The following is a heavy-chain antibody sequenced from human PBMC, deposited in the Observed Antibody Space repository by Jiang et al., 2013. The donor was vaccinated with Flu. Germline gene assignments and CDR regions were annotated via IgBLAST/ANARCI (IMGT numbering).Heavy chain of an antibody. V-gene: IGHV2-70*11. CDR1: GFSLSSSGMC. CDR3: ARVRRGSYYEKWFDA. D-gene: IGHD1-26*01. CDR2: IDWDGDE. Sequence: KPTQTLTLTCTFSGFSLSSSGMCVSWTRQPPGKALEWLARIDWDGDEYYRKSLRTRLTISKDTSKNQVVLRVTDMDPVDTATYYCARVRRGSYYEKWFDAWGQGPWSPSRQ. J-gene: IGHJ5*02.